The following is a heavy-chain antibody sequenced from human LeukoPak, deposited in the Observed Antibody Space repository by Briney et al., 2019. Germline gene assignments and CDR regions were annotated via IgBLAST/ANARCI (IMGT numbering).Heavy chain of an antibody. V-gene: IGHV3-21*01. D-gene: IGHD6-13*01. CDR2: ISSSSSYI. CDR3: ASRSSGSQQLNY. J-gene: IGHJ4*02. Sequence: GGSLRLSCAASGFTFSSYSMNWVRQAPGKGLEWVSSISSSSSYIYYADSVKGRFTISRDNAKNSLYLQMNSLRAEDTAVYYCASRSSGSQQLNYWGRGTLVTVSS. CDR1: GFTFSSYS.